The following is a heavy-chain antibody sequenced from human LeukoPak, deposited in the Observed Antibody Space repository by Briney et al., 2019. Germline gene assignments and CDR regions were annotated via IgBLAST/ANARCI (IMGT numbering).Heavy chain of an antibody. CDR1: GFTFSSYA. D-gene: IGHD5-12*01. CDR2: ISGSGGST. CDR3: AKDGGLRFSLRYYFDY. J-gene: IGHJ4*02. V-gene: IGHV3-23*01. Sequence: GGSLRLSCAASGFTFSSYAMSWVRQAPGKGLEWVSAISGSGGSTYYADSVKGRFTISRDNSKNTLYLQMNSLRAEDTAVYYCAKDGGLRFSLRYYFDYWGQGTLVTVSS.